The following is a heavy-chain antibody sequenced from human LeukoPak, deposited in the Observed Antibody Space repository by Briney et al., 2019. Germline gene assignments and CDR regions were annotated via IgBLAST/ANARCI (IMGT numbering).Heavy chain of an antibody. CDR1: GFTFSSYW. CDR3: ARDRALYDSRRGYYYTEDDY. V-gene: IGHV3-7*01. CDR2: MNPDGSEK. Sequence: GSLRLSCAASGFTFSSYWMRWVRQAPGKGLAWVANMNPDGSEKYFLDSVKGRFSISRDNAKSSLYLQMNSLRGDDTAVYYCARDRALYDSRRGYYYTEDDYWGQGTLVTVSS. D-gene: IGHD3-22*01. J-gene: IGHJ4*02.